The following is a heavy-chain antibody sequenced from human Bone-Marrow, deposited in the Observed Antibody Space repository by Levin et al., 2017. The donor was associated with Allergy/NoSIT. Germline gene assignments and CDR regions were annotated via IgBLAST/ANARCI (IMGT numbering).Heavy chain of an antibody. Sequence: SVKVSCKASGGTFSSYTISWVRQAPGQGLEWMGRIIPILGIANYAQKFQGRVTITADKSTSTAYMELSSLRSEDTAVYYCARVHYDILTGYPNWYFDLWGRGTLVTVSS. CDR3: ARVHYDILTGYPNWYFDL. CDR2: IIPILGIA. D-gene: IGHD3-9*01. J-gene: IGHJ2*01. V-gene: IGHV1-69*02. CDR1: GGTFSSYT.